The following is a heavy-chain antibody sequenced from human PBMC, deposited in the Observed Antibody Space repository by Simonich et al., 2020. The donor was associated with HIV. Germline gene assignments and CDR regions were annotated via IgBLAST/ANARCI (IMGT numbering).Heavy chain of an antibody. CDR3: ARRDRELILYFDY. D-gene: IGHD3-3*01. CDR1: GGSFRGYY. V-gene: IGHV4-34*01. CDR2: INHSGNT. Sequence: QVQLQQWGAGLLKPSETLSLTCAVYGGSFRGYYWGWIRQPPGKGLEWIGEINHSGNTNYKSPLNSRATISVDKSKNQFSLKLSSVTAADTAIYYCARRDRELILYFDYWGQGNLVTVSS. J-gene: IGHJ4*02.